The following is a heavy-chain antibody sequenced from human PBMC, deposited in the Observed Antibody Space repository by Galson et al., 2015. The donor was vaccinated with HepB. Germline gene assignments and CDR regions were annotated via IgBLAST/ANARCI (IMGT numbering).Heavy chain of an antibody. Sequence: SLRLSCAASGFTFSSYWMSWVRQAPGKGLEWVANIKQDGSEKYYVDSVKGRFTISRDNAKNSLYLQMNSLRAEDTAVYYCARDTGSGKRGDWLLMGGRWDYYYGMDVWGQGTTVTVSS. CDR3: ARDTGSGKRGDWLLMGGRWDYYYGMDV. V-gene: IGHV3-7*03. CDR2: IKQDGSEK. CDR1: GFTFSSYW. J-gene: IGHJ6*02. D-gene: IGHD3-9*01.